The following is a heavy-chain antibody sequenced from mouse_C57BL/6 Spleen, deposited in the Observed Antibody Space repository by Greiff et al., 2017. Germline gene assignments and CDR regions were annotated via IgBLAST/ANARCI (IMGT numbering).Heavy chain of an antibody. CDR2: IYPGSGST. Sequence: QVKLQQPGAELVKPGASVKMSCKASGYTFTSYWITWVKQRPGQGLEWIGDIYPGSGSTNYNEKFKSKATLTVDTSSSTAYMQLSSLTSEDSAVYYCARDYGNYVWYFDVWGTGTTVTVSS. D-gene: IGHD2-1*01. V-gene: IGHV1-55*01. CDR3: ARDYGNYVWYFDV. CDR1: GYTFTSYW. J-gene: IGHJ1*03.